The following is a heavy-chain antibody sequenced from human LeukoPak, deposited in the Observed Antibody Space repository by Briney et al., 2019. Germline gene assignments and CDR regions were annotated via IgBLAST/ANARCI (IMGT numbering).Heavy chain of an antibody. Sequence: GGSLRLSCAASGLTFSSNWMHWVRQAPGKGLVWVSRIISNENSATYADSVKGRFTISRDNAKNTLYLQMNSLRAEDTAVYYCVRGGIASAFDIWGQGTMVTVSS. CDR3: VRGGIASAFDI. CDR2: IISNENSA. D-gene: IGHD6-13*01. V-gene: IGHV3-74*01. J-gene: IGHJ3*02. CDR1: GLTFSSNW.